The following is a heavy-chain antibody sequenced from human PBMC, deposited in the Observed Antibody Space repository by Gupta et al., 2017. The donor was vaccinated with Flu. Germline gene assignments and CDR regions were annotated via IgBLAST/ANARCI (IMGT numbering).Heavy chain of an antibody. CDR1: GGSISSSSYY. J-gene: IGHJ6*02. V-gene: IGHV4-39*01. D-gene: IGHD2-2*01. CDR3: ARVNCSSTSCYPYYYYGMDV. CDR2: IYYSGST. Sequence: QLQLQESGPGLVKPSETLSLTCTVSGGSISSSSYYWGWIRQPPGQGLEWIGSIYYSGSTYYNPSLKSRVTISVDTSKNQFSLKLSSVTAADTAVYYCARVNCSSTSCYPYYYYGMDVWGQGTTVTVS.